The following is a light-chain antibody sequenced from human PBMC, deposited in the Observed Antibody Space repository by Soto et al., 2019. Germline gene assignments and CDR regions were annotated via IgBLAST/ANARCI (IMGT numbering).Light chain of an antibody. CDR2: DSS. J-gene: IGKJ2*01. V-gene: IGKV1-39*01. CDR1: QSISTY. CDR3: QQSYSTPQYT. Sequence: DIQMTQSPSSLSVSVGDRVTITCRASQSISTYLNWYQQKPGKAPKLLIYDSSRLESGFPSRFSGSGSVTDFTLTISSLQPEDSAAYYCQQSYSTPQYTFGQGTKLEIK.